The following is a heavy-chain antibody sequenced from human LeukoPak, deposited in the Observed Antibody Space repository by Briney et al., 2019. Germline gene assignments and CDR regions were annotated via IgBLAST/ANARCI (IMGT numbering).Heavy chain of an antibody. CDR3: ARDHITYYYDSSGYPNWFDP. J-gene: IGHJ5*02. Sequence: ASVKVSCKASGYTFTSYYMHWVRQAPGQGLEWMGIINPSGGSTSYAQKFQGRVTMTRDTSTSTAYMELSSLRSEDTAVYYCARDHITYYYDSSGYPNWFDPWGQGTLVTVSS. V-gene: IGHV1-46*01. CDR1: GYTFTSYY. CDR2: INPSGGST. D-gene: IGHD3-22*01.